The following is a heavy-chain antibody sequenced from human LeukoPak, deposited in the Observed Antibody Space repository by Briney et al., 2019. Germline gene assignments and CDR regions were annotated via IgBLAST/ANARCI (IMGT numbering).Heavy chain of an antibody. Sequence: SVKVSCKASGGTFSSYAISWVRQAPGQGLEWMGRIIPIFGIANYAQKFQGRVTITADKSTSTAYMELSSLRSEDTAVYYCASNDCSGGSCYAYWGQGTLVTVSS. J-gene: IGHJ4*02. CDR1: GGTFSSYA. CDR2: IIPIFGIA. CDR3: ASNDCSGGSCYAY. D-gene: IGHD2-15*01. V-gene: IGHV1-69*04.